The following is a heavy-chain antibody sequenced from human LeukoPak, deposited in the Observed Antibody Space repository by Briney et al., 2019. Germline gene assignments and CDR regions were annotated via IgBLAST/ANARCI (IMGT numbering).Heavy chain of an antibody. J-gene: IGHJ6*02. CDR2: ISSSSSYI. V-gene: IGHV3-21*01. Sequence: GGSLRLSCAASGFTFSSYAMNWVRQAPGKGLEWVSSISSSSSYIYYADSVKGRFTISRDNAKNSLYLQMNSLRAEDTAVYYCARDDDYYYGMDVWGQGTTVTVSS. CDR3: ARDDDYYYGMDV. CDR1: GFTFSSYA.